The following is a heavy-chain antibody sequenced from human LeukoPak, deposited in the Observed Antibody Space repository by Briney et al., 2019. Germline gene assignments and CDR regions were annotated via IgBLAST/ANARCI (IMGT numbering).Heavy chain of an antibody. CDR2: IYYSGST. J-gene: IGHJ5*02. CDR3: ARHREAAPGTRWFDP. D-gene: IGHD6-13*01. Sequence: ETLSLTCTVSGDSISSYYWSWIRQPPGKGLEWIGYIYYSGSTNYNPSLKSRVTISVDTSKNQFSLKLNSVTAADTAVYYCARHREAAPGTRWFDPWGQGTLVTVSS. CDR1: GDSISSYY. V-gene: IGHV4-59*01.